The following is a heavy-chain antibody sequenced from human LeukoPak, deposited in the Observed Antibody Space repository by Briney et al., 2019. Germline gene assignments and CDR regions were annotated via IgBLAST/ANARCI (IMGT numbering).Heavy chain of an antibody. D-gene: IGHD5-12*01. CDR1: GFTFGDYA. Sequence: PGGSLRLSCTASGFTFGDYAMSWFRQAPGKGLEWVGFIRSKAHGGTTEYAASVKGRFTISRDDSKSIAYLQMNSLKTEDTAVYYCTRGGGYVHFDYWGQGTLVTVSS. V-gene: IGHV3-49*03. CDR2: IRSKAHGGTT. CDR3: TRGGGYVHFDY. J-gene: IGHJ4*02.